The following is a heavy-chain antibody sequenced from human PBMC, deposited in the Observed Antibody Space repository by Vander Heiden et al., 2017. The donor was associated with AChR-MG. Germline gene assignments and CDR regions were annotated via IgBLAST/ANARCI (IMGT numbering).Heavy chain of an antibody. CDR3: ARDHPFSRHYDFWSGYYEENGHAFDI. Sequence: QVQLQESGPGLVKPSETLSPTCTVSGGSISSYSWSWIGQPPGKGLEWIGYTYYRGRTNYNPSRKSRVTISVDTSKNQFSLKLSSVTAADTAVYYCARDHPFSRHYDFWSGYYEENGHAFDIWGQGTMVTVSS. CDR1: GGSISSYS. CDR2: TYYRGRT. J-gene: IGHJ3*02. D-gene: IGHD3-3*01. V-gene: IGHV4-59*01.